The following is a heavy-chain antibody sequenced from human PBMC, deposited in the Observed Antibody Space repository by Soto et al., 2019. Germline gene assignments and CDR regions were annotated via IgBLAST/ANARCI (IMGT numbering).Heavy chain of an antibody. Sequence: GGSLRLSYAESGFTLSSYGMHWVRQAPGKGLEWVANIKQDGSEKYYVDSVKGRFTISRDNAKNSLYLQMNSLRAEDTAVYYCARVKWLRFSLDYWGQGTLVTSPQ. CDR1: GFTLSSYG. CDR3: ARVKWLRFSLDY. D-gene: IGHD5-12*01. J-gene: IGHJ4*02. V-gene: IGHV3-7*01. CDR2: IKQDGSEK.